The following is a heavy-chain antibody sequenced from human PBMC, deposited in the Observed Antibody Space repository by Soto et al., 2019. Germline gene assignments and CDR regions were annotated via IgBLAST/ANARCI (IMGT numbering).Heavy chain of an antibody. Sequence: QVQLVQSGAEVAKPGASVKVSCKSSGYTFSDYGISWVRQSPGQGLEWMGWISAYNGDTNYAHKFQGRVTMTTDPSTSTAYLELRSLRSDDTAVYYCARTGRFLELLCTFDYWGQGNLVTVSS. CDR3: ARTGRFLELLCTFDY. J-gene: IGHJ4*02. CDR2: ISAYNGDT. CDR1: GYTFSDYG. D-gene: IGHD3-3*01. V-gene: IGHV1-18*01.